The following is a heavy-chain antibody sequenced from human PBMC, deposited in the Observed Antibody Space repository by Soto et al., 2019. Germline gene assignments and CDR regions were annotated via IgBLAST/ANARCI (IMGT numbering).Heavy chain of an antibody. J-gene: IGHJ6*02. CDR3: ARLNGYCISTNCHGYYGMDV. Sequence: PSETLSLTCTVSGDSVSTNSYSWGWIRQSPGKGLEWIGTIYSSENTYYNPSLLSRVTISVDTSKNEFSLRLSSVTAADTAVYYCARLNGYCISTNCHGYYGMDVWGPGTTVTVSS. CDR2: IYSSENT. V-gene: IGHV4-39*01. CDR1: GDSVSTNSYS. D-gene: IGHD2-2*03.